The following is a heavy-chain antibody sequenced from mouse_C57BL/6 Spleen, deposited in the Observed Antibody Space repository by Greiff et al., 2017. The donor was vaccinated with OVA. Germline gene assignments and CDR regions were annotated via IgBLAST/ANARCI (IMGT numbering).Heavy chain of an antibody. D-gene: IGHD3-2*02. CDR2: ISSGSSTI. CDR3: ARRAAQATGDY. CDR1: GFTFSDYG. J-gene: IGHJ2*01. Sequence: EVKLVESGGGLVKPGGSLKLSCAASGFTFSDYGLHWVRQAPEKGLELVAYISSGSSTIYYADTVTGRFTISRDNAKNTLFLQMTSLRSEDTAMYYCARRAAQATGDYWGQGTTLTVSS. V-gene: IGHV5-17*01.